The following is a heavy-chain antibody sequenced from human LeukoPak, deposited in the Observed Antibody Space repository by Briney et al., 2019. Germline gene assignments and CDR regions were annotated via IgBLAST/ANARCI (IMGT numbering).Heavy chain of an antibody. J-gene: IGHJ3*02. D-gene: IGHD6-13*01. CDR2: IYPGDSDT. V-gene: IGHV5-51*01. CDR3: ARLGIAAAGDYAFDI. CDR1: GYSFTSYW. Sequence: GESLKISCKGSGYSFTSYWIGWVRQMPGKGLEWMGIIYPGDSDTRYSPSFQGQVTISADKSISTAYLQWSSLKASDTAMYYCARLGIAAAGDYAFDIWGQGTMVTVSS.